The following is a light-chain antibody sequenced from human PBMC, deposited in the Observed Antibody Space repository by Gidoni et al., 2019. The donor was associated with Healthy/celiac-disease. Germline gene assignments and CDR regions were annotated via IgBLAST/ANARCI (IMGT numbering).Light chain of an antibody. J-gene: IGLJ2*01. Sequence: QSVLTQPPSVSAAPGQKVTISCSGSSSNIGNNYVSWSQQLPGTAPKLLIYDNNKRPSGIPDRFSGSKSGTSATLGITGLQTGAEADYYCGTWDSSLSAGRVFGGGTKLTVL. CDR2: DNN. V-gene: IGLV1-51*01. CDR1: SSNIGNNY. CDR3: GTWDSSLSAGRV.